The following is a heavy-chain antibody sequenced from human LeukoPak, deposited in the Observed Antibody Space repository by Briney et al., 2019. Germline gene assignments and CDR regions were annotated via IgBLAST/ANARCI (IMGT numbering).Heavy chain of an antibody. V-gene: IGHV6-1*01. D-gene: IGHD1-26*01. J-gene: IGHJ4*02. CDR3: ARDPVGGSTIFDY. CDR2: TYYRSKLYY. Sequence: SQTLSLTCAISGDSLSSNSAAWNWIRQSPSRGLEWLGRTYYRSKLYYDYAVAVKSRISINPDTSKNQFSLQLSSVTPEDTAVYYCARDPVGGSTIFDYWGQGTLVTVSS. CDR1: GDSLSSNSAA.